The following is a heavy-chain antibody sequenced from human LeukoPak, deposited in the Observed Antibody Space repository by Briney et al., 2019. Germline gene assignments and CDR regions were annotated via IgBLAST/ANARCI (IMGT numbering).Heavy chain of an antibody. CDR2: INHSGST. V-gene: IGHV4-34*01. D-gene: IGHD3-22*01. Sequence: SETLSLTCAVYGGSFSGYYWSWIRQPPGKGLEWIGEINHSGSTNYNPSLKSRVTISVDTSKNQFSLKLSSVTAAGTAVYYCARGRSYYYDSSGYRPYPIPAFDIWGQGTMVTVSS. CDR3: ARGRSYYYDSSGYRPYPIPAFDI. J-gene: IGHJ3*02. CDR1: GGSFSGYY.